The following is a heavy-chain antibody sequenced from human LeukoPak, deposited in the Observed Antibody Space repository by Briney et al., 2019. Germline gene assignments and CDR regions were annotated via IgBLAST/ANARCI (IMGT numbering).Heavy chain of an antibody. CDR3: AREGGGFDY. J-gene: IGHJ4*02. D-gene: IGHD3-16*01. V-gene: IGHV4-59*01. CDR2: IYYSGST. Sequence: SETLSLTCTVSGGSISSYYWSWLRQPPGKGLEWIGYIYYSGSTNYNPSLKSRVTISVDTSKNQFSLKLSSVTAADTAVYYCAREGGGFDYWGQGTLVTVSS. CDR1: GGSISSYY.